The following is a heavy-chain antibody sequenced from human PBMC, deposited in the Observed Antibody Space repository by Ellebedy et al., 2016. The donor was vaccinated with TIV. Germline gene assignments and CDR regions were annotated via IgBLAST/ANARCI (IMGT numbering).Heavy chain of an antibody. CDR3: ARAGASAGADYFDY. D-gene: IGHD1-26*01. J-gene: IGHJ4*02. CDR1: GFTFTSYY. Sequence: AASVKVSCKASGFTFTSYYIHWVRQAPGHGLEWMGRVNPGGGRTKFAPNFQGRLTMTRDTSTSEVYMEVRSLRSEDTAVYYCARAGASAGADYFDYWGQGTLVIVSS. CDR2: VNPGGGRT. V-gene: IGHV1-46*01.